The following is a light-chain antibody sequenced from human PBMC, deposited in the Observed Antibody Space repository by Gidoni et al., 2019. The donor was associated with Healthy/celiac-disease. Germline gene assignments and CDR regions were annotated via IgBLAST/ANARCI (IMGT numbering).Light chain of an antibody. CDR3: QQSYSTPYT. Sequence: DIQMTLSPSSLSAPVGDRVPITCRASQSISSYLNWYQQKPGKAPKLLIYAASSLQSGVPSRFSGSGSGTDFTLTISSLQPEDFATYYCQQSYSTPYTFGQGTKLEIK. J-gene: IGKJ2*01. CDR2: AAS. CDR1: QSISSY. V-gene: IGKV1-39*01.